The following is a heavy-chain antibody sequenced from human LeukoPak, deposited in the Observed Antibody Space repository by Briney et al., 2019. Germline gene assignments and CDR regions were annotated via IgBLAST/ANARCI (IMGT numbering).Heavy chain of an antibody. J-gene: IGHJ4*02. CDR1: GYTFTSYG. CDR3: ARTGGYCSGGSCYLGQYYFDY. V-gene: IGHV1-18*01. Sequence: ASVKVSCKASGYTFTSYGISWVRQAPGQGLEWMGWISAYNGNTNYAQKLQGRVTMTTDTSTSTAYMELRSLRSDDTAVYYCARTGGYCSGGSCYLGQYYFDYWGQGTLVTVSS. CDR2: ISAYNGNT. D-gene: IGHD2-15*01.